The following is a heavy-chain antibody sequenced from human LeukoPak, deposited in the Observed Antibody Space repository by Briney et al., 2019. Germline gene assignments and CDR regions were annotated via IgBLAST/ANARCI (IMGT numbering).Heavy chain of an antibody. CDR3: VRGTGY. V-gene: IGHV3-64D*06. Sequence: GGSLRLSCSASGFTLSTYVMHWVRQAPGKGLEYVSAISSNGDNTYYADSVKGRFTISRDNSKNTLYLQMSSLRADDTAVYYCVRGTGYWGQGTLVGVSS. CDR2: ISSNGDNT. CDR1: GFTLSTYV. J-gene: IGHJ4*02.